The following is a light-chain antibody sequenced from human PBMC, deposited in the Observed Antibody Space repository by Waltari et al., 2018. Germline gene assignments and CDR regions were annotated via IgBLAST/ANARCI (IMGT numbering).Light chain of an antibody. Sequence: QSVLTQPPSASGPPGQRVTISCYGSSSTIGSTILYWYQQFPGTAPKLLIFRNNQRPSGVPDRFSGSKSCSSASLAISGLRSDDEAHYYCASWDDSLSGGIFGGGTEVTVL. V-gene: IGLV1-47*01. J-gene: IGLJ2*01. CDR1: SSTIGSTI. CDR3: ASWDDSLSGGI. CDR2: RNN.